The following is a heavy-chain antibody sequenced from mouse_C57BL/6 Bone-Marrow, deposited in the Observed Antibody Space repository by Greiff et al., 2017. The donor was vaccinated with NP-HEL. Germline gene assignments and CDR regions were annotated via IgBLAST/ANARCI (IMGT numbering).Heavy chain of an antibody. Sequence: VQLQQPGAELVRPGTSVKLSCKASGYTFTSYWMPWVKQRPGQGLEWIGVIDPSDSYNNYNQKFKGTATLTVDTSSSTAYMQLSSLTSEDSAVYYCARTRSDWYFDVWGTGTTVTVSS. CDR2: IDPSDSYN. V-gene: IGHV1-59*01. CDR1: GYTFTSYW. J-gene: IGHJ1*03. CDR3: ARTRSDWYFDV.